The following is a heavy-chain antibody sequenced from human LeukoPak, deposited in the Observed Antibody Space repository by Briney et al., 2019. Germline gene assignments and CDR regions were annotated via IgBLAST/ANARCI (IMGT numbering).Heavy chain of an antibody. Sequence: ASVKVSCKASGYTFTSYGISWVRQAPGQGLEWMGWISAYNGNTNYAQKLQGRVTMTTDTSTSTAYMELRSLRSDDTAVYYCARDPTAYSSGWYNYFQHWGQGTLVTVSS. D-gene: IGHD6-19*01. CDR1: GYTFTSYG. CDR2: ISAYNGNT. CDR3: ARDPTAYSSGWYNYFQH. V-gene: IGHV1-18*01. J-gene: IGHJ1*01.